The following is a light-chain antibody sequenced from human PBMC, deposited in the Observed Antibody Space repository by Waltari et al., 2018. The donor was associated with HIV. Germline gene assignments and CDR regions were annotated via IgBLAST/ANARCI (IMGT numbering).Light chain of an antibody. CDR3: QQRSKWPPLT. J-gene: IGKJ4*01. CDR2: DAS. CDR1: QSVTTY. V-gene: IGKV3-11*01. Sequence: DIVLTQSPATLSLSPGERATLSCRASQSVTTYLAWYQQKPGQAPRLLIYDASNRASGIPARFSGSGSGTDFTLTISSLEPEDSAVYYCQQRSKWPPLTFGGGTKVEIK.